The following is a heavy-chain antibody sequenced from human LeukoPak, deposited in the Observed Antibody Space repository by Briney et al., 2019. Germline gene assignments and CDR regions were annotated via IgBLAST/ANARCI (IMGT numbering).Heavy chain of an antibody. V-gene: IGHV3-30*02. J-gene: IGHJ4*02. D-gene: IGHD1-26*01. CDR3: AKDLHVSVGAPDFDY. Sequence: GGSLRLSCAASGFTFSSYGMHWVRQAPGKGLEWVAFIRYDGSNKYYADSVKGRFTISRDNSKNTLYLQMNSLRAEDTAVYYCAKDLHVSVGAPDFDYWGQGTLVTVSS. CDR1: GFTFSSYG. CDR2: IRYDGSNK.